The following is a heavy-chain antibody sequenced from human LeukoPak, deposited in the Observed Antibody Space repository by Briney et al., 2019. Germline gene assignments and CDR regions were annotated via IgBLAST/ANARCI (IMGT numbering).Heavy chain of an antibody. CDR1: GFTFTNYG. Sequence: AGGSLRLSCAASGFTFTNYGMHWVRQAPGKGLEWVAMISYDGRNEYYVDSVKGRFTISRDNSKNTLYLQMNSLRAEDTAVYYCAKERAGMGADAFDIWDQGTMVTVFS. CDR3: AKERAGMGADAFDI. J-gene: IGHJ3*02. CDR2: ISYDGRNE. D-gene: IGHD1-26*01. V-gene: IGHV3-30*18.